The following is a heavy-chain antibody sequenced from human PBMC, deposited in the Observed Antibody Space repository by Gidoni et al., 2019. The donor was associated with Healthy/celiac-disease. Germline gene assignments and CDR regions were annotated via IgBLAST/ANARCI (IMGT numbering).Heavy chain of an antibody. Sequence: DVQLVESGGCLVKPGCSLRLSCSASGFPFSTAWMSWVRQAPGKGLEGVGRIKSKTDGGKTDYAAPVKGRFTISRDDSKNTLYLQMNSLKTEDTAVYYCTTGDIVVVPAANPAGYYYMDVWGKGTTVTVSS. CDR3: TTGDIVVVPAANPAGYYYMDV. J-gene: IGHJ6*03. CDR2: IKSKTDGGKT. CDR1: GFPFSTAW. V-gene: IGHV3-15*01. D-gene: IGHD2-2*01.